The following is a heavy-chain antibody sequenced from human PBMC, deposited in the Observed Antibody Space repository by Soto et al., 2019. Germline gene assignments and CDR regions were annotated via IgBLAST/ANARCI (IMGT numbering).Heavy chain of an antibody. D-gene: IGHD6-19*01. Sequence: GASVKVSCKASGYTFTSYAMHWVRQAPGQRLEWMGWINAGNGNTKYSQKFQGRVTITRDTSASTAYMELSSLRSEDTAVYYCARDGMYSSDLNCFDPWGQGTLVTVSS. V-gene: IGHV1-3*01. CDR1: GYTFTSYA. CDR2: INAGNGNT. CDR3: ARDGMYSSDLNCFDP. J-gene: IGHJ5*02.